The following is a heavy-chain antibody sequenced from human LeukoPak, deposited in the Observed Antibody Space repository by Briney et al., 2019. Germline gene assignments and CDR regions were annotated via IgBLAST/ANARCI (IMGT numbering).Heavy chain of an antibody. CDR1: GFAFGSYY. CDR2: IKPDGSEE. J-gene: IGHJ4*02. CDR3: VRGHYADY. Sequence: GGSLRLSCAASGFAFGSYYMNWVRQAPGKGLEWAANIKPDGSEENYVDSVRGRFTISRDNAKNSVYLQMNSLRADDTALYYCVRGHYADYTSQGTLVTVSS. V-gene: IGHV3-7*01.